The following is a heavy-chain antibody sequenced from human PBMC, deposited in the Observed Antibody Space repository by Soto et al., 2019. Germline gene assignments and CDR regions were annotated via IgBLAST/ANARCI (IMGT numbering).Heavy chain of an antibody. D-gene: IGHD2-15*01. J-gene: IGHJ6*02. CDR1: GYSFTTYW. V-gene: IGHV5-10-1*01. Sequence: GESLKISCKGSGYSFTTYWISWVRQMPGKGLEWMGRIDPSDSYTNYSPSFQGHVTISADKSISTAYLQWSSLKASDTAMYYCARPRYPGRGYYGVDVWGQGTTVTVSS. CDR2: IDPSDSYT. CDR3: ARPRYPGRGYYGVDV.